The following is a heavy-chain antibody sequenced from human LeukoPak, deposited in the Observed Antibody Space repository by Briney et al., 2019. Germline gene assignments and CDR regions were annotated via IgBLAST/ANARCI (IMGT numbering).Heavy chain of an antibody. CDR2: INHSGST. CDR1: GGSFSGYY. CDR3: ARIRRGYCSSTSCPDWFDP. D-gene: IGHD2-2*01. V-gene: IGHV4-34*01. Sequence: PSETLSLTCAVYGGSFSGYYWSWIRQPPGKGLGWIGEINHSGSTNYNPSLKSRVTISVDTSKNQFSLKLSSVTAADTAVYYCARIRRGYCSSTSCPDWFDPWGQGTLVTVSS. J-gene: IGHJ5*02.